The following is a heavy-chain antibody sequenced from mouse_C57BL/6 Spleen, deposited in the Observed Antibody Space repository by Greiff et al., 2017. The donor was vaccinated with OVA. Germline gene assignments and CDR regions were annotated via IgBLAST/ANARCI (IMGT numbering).Heavy chain of an antibody. CDR1: GFTFTDYY. J-gene: IGHJ4*01. Sequence: EVQVVESGGGLVQPGGSLSLSCAASGFTFTDYYMSWVRQPPGKALAWLGFIRNKANGYTTEYSASVKGRFTISRDNSQSILYLQMNALRAEDSATYYCARSTYYYGSSYGAMDYWGQGTSVTVSS. V-gene: IGHV7-3*01. CDR3: ARSTYYYGSSYGAMDY. D-gene: IGHD1-1*01. CDR2: IRNKANGYTT.